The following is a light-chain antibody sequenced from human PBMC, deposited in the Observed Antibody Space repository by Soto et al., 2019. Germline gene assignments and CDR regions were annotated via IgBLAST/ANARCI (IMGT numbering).Light chain of an antibody. V-gene: IGKV1-39*01. CDR1: ENIRDF. Sequence: IHVTQSPSSLSTSVGDRVTITCRASENIRDFVNWYQQKPGKAPNLLIYGASTLQGGVPSRFSGSGSATDFTLTISSLQHEDFATYYCQQLHGYPITFGQGTRLEIK. CDR3: QQLHGYPIT. CDR2: GAS. J-gene: IGKJ5*01.